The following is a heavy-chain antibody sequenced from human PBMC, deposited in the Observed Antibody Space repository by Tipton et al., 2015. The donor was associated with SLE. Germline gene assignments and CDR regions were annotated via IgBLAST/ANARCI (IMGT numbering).Heavy chain of an antibody. V-gene: IGHV3-48*03. CDR3: ARDENGDYDFDY. CDR1: GFTFSNYE. J-gene: IGHJ4*02. Sequence: GSLRLSCAASGFTFSNYEMNWVRQAPGKGLEWVSFITTSGTPTLYADSVKGRFTISRDNARGSVYLQMNSLRPEDTAVYYCARDENGDYDFDYWGLGTLVTVSS. CDR2: ITTSGTPT. D-gene: IGHD4-17*01.